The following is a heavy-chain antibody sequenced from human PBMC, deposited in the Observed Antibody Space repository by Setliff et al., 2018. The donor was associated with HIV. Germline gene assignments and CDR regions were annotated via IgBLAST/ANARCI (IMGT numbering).Heavy chain of an antibody. Sequence: SETLSLTCSFSGGSISGHYWSWIRQTPGKGLEWIATIYTTERISYNPSLRSRVTISVETSQNLFSLRLRSVTAADTAVYYCARGNPAITVGSARDYYRMDVWGQGTTVTVSS. CDR1: GGSISGHY. V-gene: IGHV4-4*08. CDR2: IYTTERI. J-gene: IGHJ6*02. D-gene: IGHD6-19*01. CDR3: ARGNPAITVGSARDYYRMDV.